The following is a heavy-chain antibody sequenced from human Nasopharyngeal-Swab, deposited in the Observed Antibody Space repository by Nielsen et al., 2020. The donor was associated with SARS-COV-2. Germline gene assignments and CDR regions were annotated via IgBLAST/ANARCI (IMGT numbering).Heavy chain of an antibody. J-gene: IGHJ4*02. D-gene: IGHD2-15*01. V-gene: IGHV3-74*01. CDR3: ARREGFCSGGTCYLDY. Sequence: GGSLRLSCSASGFTFSSYCMHWVRQLPGKGLVWVSRISTDGSGTNYADSVKGRFTVSRDNAKNTLYLQMNSLRAEDTAVYYCARREGFCSGGTCYLDYWGQGTLVTVSS. CDR1: GFTFSSYC. CDR2: ISTDGSGT.